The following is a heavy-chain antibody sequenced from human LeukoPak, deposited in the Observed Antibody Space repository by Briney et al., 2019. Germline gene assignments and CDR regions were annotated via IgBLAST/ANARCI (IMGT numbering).Heavy chain of an antibody. CDR1: GFTFSNYW. Sequence: GGSLRLSCAASGFTFSNYWMSWVRQVPGKGLEWLANIKVDGSETYYVDSLKGRFTIPRDNAKNSVYLQMNSLRVEDTAVYYCARDGLWEVARGHYFDYWGQGTLVTVSS. CDR2: IKVDGSET. CDR3: ARDGLWEVARGHYFDY. J-gene: IGHJ4*02. V-gene: IGHV3-7*01. D-gene: IGHD1-26*01.